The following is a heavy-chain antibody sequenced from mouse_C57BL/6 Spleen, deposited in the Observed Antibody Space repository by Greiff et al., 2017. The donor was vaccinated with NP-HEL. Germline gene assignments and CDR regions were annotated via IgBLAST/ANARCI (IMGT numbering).Heavy chain of an antibody. D-gene: IGHD3-3*01. V-gene: IGHV5-12*01. Sequence: DVQLVESGGGLVQPGGSLKLSCAASGFTFSDYYMYWVRQTPEKRLEWVAYISNGGGSTYYPDTVKGRFTISRDNAKNTLYLQMSRLKSEDTAMYYCARQGRILGAYWGQGTLVTVSA. CDR2: ISNGGGST. CDR3: ARQGRILGAY. CDR1: GFTFSDYY. J-gene: IGHJ3*01.